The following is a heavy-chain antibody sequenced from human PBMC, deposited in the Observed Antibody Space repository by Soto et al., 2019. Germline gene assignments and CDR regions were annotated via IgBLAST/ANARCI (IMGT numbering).Heavy chain of an antibody. V-gene: IGHV4-34*01. Sequence: QVQLQQWGAGLLKPSETLSLTCAVYGGSFSGYYWSWIRQPPGKGLEWIGEINHSGSTNYNPSLKDRVTIAVDTSKIQFSLKLSSVTAVDTAVYYCAKGGVPAAIGYYYYYMDVWGKGTTVTVSS. D-gene: IGHD2-2*01. CDR3: AKGGVPAAIGYYYYYMDV. CDR1: GGSFSGYY. J-gene: IGHJ6*03. CDR2: INHSGST.